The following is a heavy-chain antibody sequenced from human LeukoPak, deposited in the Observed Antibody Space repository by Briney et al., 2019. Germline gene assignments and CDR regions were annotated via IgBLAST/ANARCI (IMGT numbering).Heavy chain of an antibody. V-gene: IGHV1-2*02. CDR1: GYTFTGYY. D-gene: IGHD3-10*01. J-gene: IGHJ4*02. CDR3: ARVVGGNYYGSETDDY. CDR2: INPSSGGT. Sequence: GASVKVSCKASGYTFTGYYMHWVRQAPGQGLEWMGWINPSSGGTNYAQKFQGRVTMTRDTSISTAYMELSRLRSDDTAVYYCARVVGGNYYGSETDDYWGQGTLVTVSS.